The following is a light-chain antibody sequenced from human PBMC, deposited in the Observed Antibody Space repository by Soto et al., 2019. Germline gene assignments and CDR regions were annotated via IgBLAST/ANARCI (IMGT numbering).Light chain of an antibody. J-gene: IGKJ1*01. CDR1: QNVGNN. CDR3: QQYGSSPRT. CDR2: GAS. Sequence: EIVMTQSPATLSVSTGERATLSCRASQNVGNNLVWYQQKPGQAPRLLIYGASTRAAGIPDRFSGSGSGTDFTLTISRLEPEDFAVYYCQQYGSSPRTFGQRTEVDIK. V-gene: IGKV3-20*01.